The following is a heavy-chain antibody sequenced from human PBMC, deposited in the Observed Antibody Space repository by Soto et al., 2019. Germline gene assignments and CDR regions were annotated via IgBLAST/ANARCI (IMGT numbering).Heavy chain of an antibody. J-gene: IGHJ4*02. Sequence: PGGSLRLSCAASGFTFSSYAMHCVRQAPGKGLEWVAVISYDGSNKYYADSVKGRFTISRDNSKNTLYLQMNSLRAEDTAVYYCARALAVAGPFDYWGQGTLVTVSS. V-gene: IGHV3-30-3*01. D-gene: IGHD6-19*01. CDR3: ARALAVAGPFDY. CDR1: GFTFSSYA. CDR2: ISYDGSNK.